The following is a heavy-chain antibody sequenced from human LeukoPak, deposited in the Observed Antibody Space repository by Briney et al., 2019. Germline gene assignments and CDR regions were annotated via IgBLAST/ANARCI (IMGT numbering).Heavy chain of an antibody. D-gene: IGHD3-10*01. Sequence: PGGSLRLSCAASGFPFSSYGMHWVRQAPGKGLEWVAVIWYDGSKEYYADSVKGRFTISRDKSKNTLYLQMNSLRAEDTAVYYCARMYYGSGSPPGYWGQGTLVIVSS. V-gene: IGHV3-33*01. CDR2: IWYDGSKE. CDR1: GFPFSSYG. J-gene: IGHJ4*02. CDR3: ARMYYGSGSPPGY.